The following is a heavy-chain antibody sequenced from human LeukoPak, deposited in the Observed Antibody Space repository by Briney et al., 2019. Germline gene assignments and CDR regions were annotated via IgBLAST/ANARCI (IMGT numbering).Heavy chain of an antibody. Sequence: SGGSLRLSCAASGFTFSSYWMHWVRQAPGKGLVRVSRINSDGSSTSYADSVKGRFTISRDNAKNTLYLQMNSLRAEDTAVYYCASDFWSGYYTPMGVNYWGQGTLVTVSS. CDR2: INSDGSST. D-gene: IGHD3-3*01. CDR1: GFTFSSYW. CDR3: ASDFWSGYYTPMGVNY. V-gene: IGHV3-74*01. J-gene: IGHJ4*02.